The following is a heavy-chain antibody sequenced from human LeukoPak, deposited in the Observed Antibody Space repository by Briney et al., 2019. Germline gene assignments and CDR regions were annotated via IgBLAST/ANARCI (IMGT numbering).Heavy chain of an antibody. Sequence: GGSLRLSCVASGFAFSDDSMNWVRQPPGKGLEWVSSISSTSKYIYYADSVKGRFTISRDNAKNSLFLQMNNLRVDDSAVYYCAREYTAMAYDYWGQGNLATVSS. J-gene: IGHJ4*02. D-gene: IGHD5-18*01. CDR2: ISSTSKYI. V-gene: IGHV3-21*01. CDR1: GFAFSDDS. CDR3: AREYTAMAYDY.